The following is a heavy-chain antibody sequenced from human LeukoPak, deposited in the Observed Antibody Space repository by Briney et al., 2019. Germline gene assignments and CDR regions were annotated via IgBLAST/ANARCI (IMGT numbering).Heavy chain of an antibody. Sequence: GGSLRLSCAASGFTFSIYWMSWVRQAPGKGLEWVANMKQDASEKYYVDSVKGRFTISRDNAKNSLYLQMNSLRAEDTAVYYCARDRSIEYCSSTSCYTKDAFDIWGQGTMVTVSS. D-gene: IGHD2-2*02. V-gene: IGHV3-7*01. CDR1: GFTFSIYW. CDR3: ARDRSIEYCSSTSCYTKDAFDI. J-gene: IGHJ3*02. CDR2: MKQDASEK.